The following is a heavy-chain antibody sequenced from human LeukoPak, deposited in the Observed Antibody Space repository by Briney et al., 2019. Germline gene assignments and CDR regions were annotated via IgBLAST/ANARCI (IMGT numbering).Heavy chain of an antibody. CDR1: GGSISSGDYY. D-gene: IGHD4-11*01. V-gene: IGHV4-30-4*08. J-gene: IGHJ6*03. CDR2: IYYSGST. CDR3: ARRPVTTTKYYYYYYMDV. Sequence: SQTLSLTCTVSGGSISSGDYYWSWIRQPPGKGLEWIGYIYYSGSTYYNPSLKSRVTISVDTSKNQFSLKLSSVTAADTAVYYCARRPVTTTKYYYYYYMDVWGKGTTVTVSS.